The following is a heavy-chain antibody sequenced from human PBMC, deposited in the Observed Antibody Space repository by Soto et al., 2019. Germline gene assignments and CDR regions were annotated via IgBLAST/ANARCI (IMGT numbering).Heavy chain of an antibody. V-gene: IGHV3-30-3*01. CDR1: GFTFSSYG. CDR2: ISSDGSDK. CDR3: ARDRLYGAGLIDV. J-gene: IGHJ6*02. Sequence: GGSLRLSCAASGFTFSSYGMHWVRQAPGKGLEWVAVISSDGSDKYYADSVKGRFTISRDNSKNTLYVQLNRMRAEDTALYYCARDRLYGAGLIDVWGQRTTVTVSS. D-gene: IGHD3-10*01.